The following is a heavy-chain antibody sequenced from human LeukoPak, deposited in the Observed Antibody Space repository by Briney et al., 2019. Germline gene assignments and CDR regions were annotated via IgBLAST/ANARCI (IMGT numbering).Heavy chain of an antibody. V-gene: IGHV4-59*01. CDR2: IYDSGSA. CDR1: GGSISSYQ. CDR3: ARVGVDYSGNVLKYFFDY. Sequence: PAETLSLTCTVSGGSISSYQWSWIRQPPGKGLEWIGNIYDSGSANYNPSLKSRVVISVDTSKNQFSLNLTPVTAADTAVYYCARVGVDYSGNVLKYFFDYWGQGTLVTVSS. J-gene: IGHJ4*02. D-gene: IGHD4-23*01.